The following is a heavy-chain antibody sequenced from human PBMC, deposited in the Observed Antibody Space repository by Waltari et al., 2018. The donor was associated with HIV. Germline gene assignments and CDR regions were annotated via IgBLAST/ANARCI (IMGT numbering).Heavy chain of an antibody. CDR3: ATLVNTEGYDF. V-gene: IGHV1-3*01. Sequence: QVQFVQSGAALKTPGASVKVSCTASGNSFSVYSIHWVRQAPGQRREWMGAINAGSGNTQYSQKFKARVTMTRDTSASTAYMELNSLRSEDTAVYYCATLVNTEGYDFWGQGTLVTVSS. D-gene: IGHD4-17*01. CDR1: GNSFSVYS. CDR2: INAGSGNT. J-gene: IGHJ4*02.